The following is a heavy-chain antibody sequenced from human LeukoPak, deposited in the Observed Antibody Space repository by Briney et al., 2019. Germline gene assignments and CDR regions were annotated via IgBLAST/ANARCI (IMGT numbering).Heavy chain of an antibody. Sequence: SETLSLTCTVSGDSISSGDYSWGWIRQPSGKGLEWIGYIFHTGNSYYDPSLRSRVTISVDRSRNQFSLRLTSVTAADTAVYYCARELWFVNAPGSWLDPWGPGTLVAVSS. J-gene: IGHJ5*02. CDR3: ARELWFVNAPGSWLDP. D-gene: IGHD3-10*01. CDR1: GDSISSGDYS. CDR2: IFHTGNS. V-gene: IGHV4-30-2*01.